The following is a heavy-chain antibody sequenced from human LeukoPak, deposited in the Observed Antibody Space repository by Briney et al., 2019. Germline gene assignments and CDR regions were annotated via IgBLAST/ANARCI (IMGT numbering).Heavy chain of an antibody. D-gene: IGHD3-10*02. CDR1: GGTFSSYA. Sequence: GASVKVSCKASGGTFSSYAISWVRQAPGQGLEWMGGIIPIFGTANYAQKFQGRVTITADESTSTAYMELSSLRSEDTALYFCANYIQRPPGMDVWGQGTMVTVSS. CDR2: IIPIFGTA. CDR3: ANYIQRPPGMDV. J-gene: IGHJ6*02. V-gene: IGHV1-69*13.